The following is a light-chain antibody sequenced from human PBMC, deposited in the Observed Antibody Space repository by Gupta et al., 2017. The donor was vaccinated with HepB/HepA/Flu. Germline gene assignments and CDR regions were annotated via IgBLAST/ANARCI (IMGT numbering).Light chain of an antibody. V-gene: IGLV5-45*02. J-gene: IGLJ2*01. Sequence: AVLPQPSSISASPGASVSLTCPLHSGIIVRAYWIYWYQQKPGSPPQYLLRYKSDSDDQQGSGVPSCFSGSKDASANAGILFISGLQSEDEADYYCASRHSVGVVFGGGTKLTVL. CDR2: YKSDSDD. CDR3: ASRHSVGVV. CDR1: SGIIVRAYW.